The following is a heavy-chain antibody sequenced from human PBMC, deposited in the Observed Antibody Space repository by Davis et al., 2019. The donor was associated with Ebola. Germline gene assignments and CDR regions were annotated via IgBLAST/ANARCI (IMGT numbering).Heavy chain of an antibody. CDR2: IYPGDSDT. Sequence: GESLKISCKGSGYSFTSYWIGWVRQMPGKGLEWMGIIYPGDSDTRYSPSFQGQVTISADKSISTAYLQWSSLKASDTAMYYCARQLEDGYCSGGSCYGPDDAFDIWGQGTMVTVSS. J-gene: IGHJ3*02. CDR1: GYSFTSYW. CDR3: ARQLEDGYCSGGSCYGPDDAFDI. V-gene: IGHV5-51*01. D-gene: IGHD2-15*01.